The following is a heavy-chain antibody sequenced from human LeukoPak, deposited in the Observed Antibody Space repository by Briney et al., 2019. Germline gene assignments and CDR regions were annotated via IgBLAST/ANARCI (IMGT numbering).Heavy chain of an antibody. CDR1: GFTVSSNY. CDR2: IYSAGST. CDR3: ARERNGYPDAFDI. Sequence: GGSLRLSCAASGFTVSSNYMSWVCQAPGKGLEWVSVIYSAGSTYYADSVKGRFTISRDNSKNTLYLQMNSLRAEDTAVYYCARERNGYPDAFDIWGQGTMVTVSS. D-gene: IGHD3-16*02. J-gene: IGHJ3*02. V-gene: IGHV3-66*01.